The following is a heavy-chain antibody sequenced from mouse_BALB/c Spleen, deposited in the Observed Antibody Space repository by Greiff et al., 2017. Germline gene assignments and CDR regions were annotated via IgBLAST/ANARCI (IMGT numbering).Heavy chain of an antibody. V-gene: IGHV7-3*02. CDR3: AREANWAFDY. J-gene: IGHJ2*01. CDR1: GFTFTDYY. CDR2: IRNKANGYTT. Sequence: EVQVVESGGGLVQPGGSLRLSCATSGFTFTDYYMSWVRQPPGKALEWLGFIRNKANGYTTEYSASVKGRFTISRDNSQSILYLQMNTLRAEDSATYYCAREANWAFDYWGQGTTLTVSS. D-gene: IGHD4-1*01.